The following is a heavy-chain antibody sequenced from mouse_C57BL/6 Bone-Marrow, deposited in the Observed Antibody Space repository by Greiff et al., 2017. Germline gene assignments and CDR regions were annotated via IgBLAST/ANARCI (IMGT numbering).Heavy chain of an antibody. CDR2: INPNNGGT. CDR3: ARWGYYDHFDY. J-gene: IGHJ2*01. D-gene: IGHD2-4*01. CDR1: GYTFTDYY. V-gene: IGHV1-18*01. Sequence: EVQLQQSGPELVKPGASVKISCKASGYTFTDYYMDWVKQSHGKSLEWIGDINPNNGGTIYNQKFKGKATLTVDKSSSTAYMELRSLTSEDTAVYYCARWGYYDHFDYWGRGTTLTVSS.